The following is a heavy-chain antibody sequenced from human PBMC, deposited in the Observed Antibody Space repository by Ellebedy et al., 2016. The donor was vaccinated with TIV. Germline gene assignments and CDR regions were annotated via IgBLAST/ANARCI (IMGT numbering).Heavy chain of an antibody. D-gene: IGHD1-14*01. V-gene: IGHV4-39*02. CDR2: IYYSGST. CDR3: ARPGMPLLFDAFDI. Sequence: SETLSLTCTVSGGSISSPNYYWGWIRQPPGKGLEWIGSIYYSGSTNYNPFLKSRVTIFVDTSKNHLSLKLSSVTAADTAVYYCARPGMPLLFDAFDIWGRGTMVTVSS. CDR1: GGSISSPNYY. J-gene: IGHJ3*02.